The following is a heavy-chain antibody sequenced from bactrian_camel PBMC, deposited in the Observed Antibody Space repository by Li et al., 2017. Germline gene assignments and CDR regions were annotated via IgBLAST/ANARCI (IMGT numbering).Heavy chain of an antibody. CDR3: AASGSVDRSWWGAPSPRSFGY. D-gene: IGHD6*01. J-gene: IGHJ6*01. CDR1: GVPRNNFC. Sequence: DVQLVESGGGSVQAGGSLRLACVASGVPRNNFCMAWFRQTPGEEREGVAVIDRDGSTSYSDSVKGRFTISRDYRKNTLYLQMNSLRPEDTAMYYCAASGSVDRSWWGAPSPRSFGYWGQGTQVTVS. CDR2: IDRDGST. V-gene: IGHV3S42*01.